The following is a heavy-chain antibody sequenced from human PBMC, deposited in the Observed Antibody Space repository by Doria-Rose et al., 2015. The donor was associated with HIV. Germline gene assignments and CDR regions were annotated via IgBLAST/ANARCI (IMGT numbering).Heavy chain of an antibody. CDR3: ARIKSSRWYHKYYFDF. Sequence: QESGPVLVKPTETLTLTCTVSGVSLSSPGMGVSWIRQPPGKALEWLAYIFSDDERSYKTSLKSRLTISRGTSKSQVVLIMTDMDPVDTATYYCARIKSSRWYHKYYFDFWGQGTLVIVSA. D-gene: IGHD6-13*01. CDR1: GVSLSSPGMG. CDR2: IFSDDER. J-gene: IGHJ4*02. V-gene: IGHV2-26*01.